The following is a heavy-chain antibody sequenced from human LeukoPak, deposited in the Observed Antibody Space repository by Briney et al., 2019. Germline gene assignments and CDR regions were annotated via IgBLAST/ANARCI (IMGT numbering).Heavy chain of an antibody. Sequence: PGGSLRLSCAASGFTFSGSAMHWVRQASGKGLEWVGRIRSKANSYATAYAASVKGRFTISRDDSKNTAYLQMNSLKTEDTAVYYCTRHERRYSSSSPSYYYYMDVWGKGTTVTVSS. CDR2: IRSKANSYAT. CDR3: TRHERRYSSSSPSYYYYMDV. CDR1: GFTFSGSA. J-gene: IGHJ6*03. V-gene: IGHV3-73*01. D-gene: IGHD6-13*01.